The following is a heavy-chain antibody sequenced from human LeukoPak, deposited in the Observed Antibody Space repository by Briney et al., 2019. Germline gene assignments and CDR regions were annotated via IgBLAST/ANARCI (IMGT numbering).Heavy chain of an antibody. CDR2: ISGSGGST. CDR1: GFTFSDYT. D-gene: IGHD6-13*01. J-gene: IGHJ1*01. V-gene: IGHV3-23*01. CDR3: AKTIAAAGRGYFQH. Sequence: GGSLRLSCAVSGFTFSDYTMNWVRQAPGKGLEWVSAISGSGGSTYYADSVKGRFTISRDNSKNTLYLQMNSLRAEDTAVYYCAKTIAAAGRGYFQHWGQGTLVTVSS.